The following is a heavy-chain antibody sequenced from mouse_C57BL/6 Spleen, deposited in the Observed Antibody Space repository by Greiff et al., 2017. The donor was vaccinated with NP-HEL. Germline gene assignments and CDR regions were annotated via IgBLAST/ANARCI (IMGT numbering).Heavy chain of an antibody. D-gene: IGHD1-1*01. V-gene: IGHV5-4*01. CDR2: ISDGGSYT. J-gene: IGHJ1*03. CDR3: ARGDYGWYFDV. CDR1: GFTFSSYA. Sequence: EVQLVESGGGLVKPGGSLKLSCAASGFTFSSYAMSWVRQTPEKRLEWVATISDGGSYTYYPDNVKGRFTISRDNAKNNLYLQMSHLKSEDTAMYYCARGDYGWYFDVWGTRTTVTVSS.